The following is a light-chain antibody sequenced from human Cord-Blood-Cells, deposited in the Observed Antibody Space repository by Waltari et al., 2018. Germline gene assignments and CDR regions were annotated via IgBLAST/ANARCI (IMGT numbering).Light chain of an antibody. CDR1: HIISSY. CDR3: QQSYSNPYT. CDR2: AAS. J-gene: IGKJ2*01. Sequence: IQMTHSPSSLSSSVGDIVIITCRASHIISSYLNWYQQKPGKAPKLLIYAASSLQSGVPSRFSGSGSGTDFTLTISSLQPEDFATYYCQQSYSNPYTFGQGTKLEIK. V-gene: IGKV1-39*01.